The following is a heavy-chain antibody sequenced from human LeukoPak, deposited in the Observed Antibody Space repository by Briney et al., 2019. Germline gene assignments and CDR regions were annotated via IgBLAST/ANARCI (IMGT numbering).Heavy chain of an antibody. CDR3: ARGPLGYYDSSGYSYFQH. V-gene: IGHV1-69*05. D-gene: IGHD3-22*01. Sequence: RASVKVSCKASGGTFSSYAISWVRQAPGQGLEWMGGIIPIFGTANYAQKFQGRVTITTDESTSTAYMELSSLRSEDTAVYYCARGPLGYYDSSGYSYFQHWARAPWSPSPQ. CDR2: IIPIFGTA. J-gene: IGHJ1*01. CDR1: GGTFSSYA.